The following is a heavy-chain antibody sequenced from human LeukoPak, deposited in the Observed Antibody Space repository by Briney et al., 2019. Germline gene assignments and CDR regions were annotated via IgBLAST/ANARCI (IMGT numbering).Heavy chain of an antibody. Sequence: ASVKVSCKASGYTFTGYYMHWVRQAPGQGLEWMGRINPNSGGTNYAQKFQGRVTMTRDTSISTAYMELSRLRSDDTAVYYCAREGESQLLSPHPGMDVWGQGTTVTVPS. CDR1: GYTFTGYY. CDR2: INPNSGGT. CDR3: AREGESQLLSPHPGMDV. J-gene: IGHJ6*02. D-gene: IGHD2-2*01. V-gene: IGHV1-2*06.